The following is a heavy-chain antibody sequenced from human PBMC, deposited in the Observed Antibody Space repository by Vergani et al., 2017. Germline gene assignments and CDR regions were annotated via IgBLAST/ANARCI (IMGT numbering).Heavy chain of an antibody. CDR2: ISYDGSNK. V-gene: IGHV3-30*18. CDR3: SKLGGERFDY. Sequence: QVQLVESGGGVVQPGRSLRLSCAASGFTFSSYGMHWVRQAPGKGLEWVAVISYDGSNKYYADSVKGRFTISRDNSKNTLYLQMNRLRAEDTAVYYCSKLGGERFDYWGQGTLVTVSS. J-gene: IGHJ4*02. CDR1: GFTFSSYG. D-gene: IGHD1-1*01.